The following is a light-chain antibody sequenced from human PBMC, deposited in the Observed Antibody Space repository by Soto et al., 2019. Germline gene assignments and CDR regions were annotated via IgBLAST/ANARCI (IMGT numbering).Light chain of an antibody. Sequence: QSVLTQPPSVSAAPGQKVTISCSGSSSNIGNNYVSWYQQLPGTAPKLLIYDNNMRPSGIPDRFSGSKSGTSATLGITGLXTGDEADYYCGTWDSSLSAFVFGTGTKVTVL. CDR2: DNN. J-gene: IGLJ1*01. CDR1: SSNIGNNY. CDR3: GTWDSSLSAFV. V-gene: IGLV1-51*01.